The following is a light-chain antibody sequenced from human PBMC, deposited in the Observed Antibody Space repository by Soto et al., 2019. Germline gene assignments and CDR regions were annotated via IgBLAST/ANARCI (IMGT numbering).Light chain of an antibody. CDR3: QSFDTSTVV. CDR1: SGSIASEH. CDR2: DNS. J-gene: IGLJ2*01. V-gene: IGLV6-57*04. Sequence: NFMLTQSLSVSESPGKTVTISCTRSSGSIASEHVQWYQQRPGSAPTTVIYDNSQRPSGVPDRFSGSIDSSSNSASLTISGLENEDEADYYCQSFDTSTVVFGGGTKLTVL.